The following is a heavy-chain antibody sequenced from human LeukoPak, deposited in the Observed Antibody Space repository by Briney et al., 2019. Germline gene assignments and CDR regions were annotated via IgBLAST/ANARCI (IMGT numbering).Heavy chain of an antibody. CDR3: AKDSSGWYGNY. J-gene: IGHJ4*02. D-gene: IGHD6-19*01. Sequence: GGSLRLSCAASGFTFSGYAMSWVRQAPGKGLEWVSAISGSGGSTYYADSVKGRFTISRDNSKNTLYLQMNSLRAEDTAVYYCAKDSSGWYGNYWGQGTLVTVSS. V-gene: IGHV3-23*01. CDR1: GFTFSGYA. CDR2: ISGSGGST.